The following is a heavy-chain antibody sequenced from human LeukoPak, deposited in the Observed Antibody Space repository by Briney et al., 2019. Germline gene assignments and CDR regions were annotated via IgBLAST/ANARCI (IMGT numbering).Heavy chain of an antibody. D-gene: IGHD3-10*01. CDR3: ARYHLGSYFRDPFDH. J-gene: IGHJ4*02. CDR2: ITYGSDTI. V-gene: IGHV3-48*04. Sequence: GGSLRLSCVASGFYFGGHAMHWLRQAPGKGLEWVAYITYGSDTIFYADSVKGRFTVSRDNAKNSLYLQMDGLRAEDTAVYYCARYHLGSYFRDPFDHWGQGTLVTVSS. CDR1: GFYFGGHA.